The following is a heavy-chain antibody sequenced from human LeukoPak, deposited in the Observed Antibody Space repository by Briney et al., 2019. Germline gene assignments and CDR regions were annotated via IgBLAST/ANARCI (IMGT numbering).Heavy chain of an antibody. CDR2: IKSKTDGGTT. CDR1: GFTFSNAW. D-gene: IGHD4-23*01. Sequence: GGSLRLSCAASGFTFSNAWMSWVRQAPGKGLEWVGRIKSKTDGGTTDYAAPVKGRFTISRDDSKNTLYLQMNSLKTEDTAVYYCATANTPRPDYGGNLFDYWGQGTLVTVSS. J-gene: IGHJ4*02. CDR3: ATANTPRPDYGGNLFDY. V-gene: IGHV3-15*01.